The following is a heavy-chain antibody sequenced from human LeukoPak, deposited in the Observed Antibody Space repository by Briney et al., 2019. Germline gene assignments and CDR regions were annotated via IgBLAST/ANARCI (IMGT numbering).Heavy chain of an antibody. V-gene: IGHV1-2*02. Sequence: ASVKVSCKASGYTFTGYYMHWVRQAPGQGLEWMGWINPNSGGTNYAQKFQGRVTMTRDTSISTAYMELSRLRSDDTAGYYCARRSIAALRFDYWGQGTLVTVSS. CDR3: ARRSIAALRFDY. CDR1: GYTFTGYY. CDR2: INPNSGGT. J-gene: IGHJ4*02. D-gene: IGHD6-6*01.